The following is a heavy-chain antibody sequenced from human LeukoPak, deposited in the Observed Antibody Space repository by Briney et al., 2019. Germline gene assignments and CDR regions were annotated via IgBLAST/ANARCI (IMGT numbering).Heavy chain of an antibody. Sequence: PSETLSLTCTVSTYSISSAYYWGWIRQPPGKGLEWIGSIAHGGRPYYNPSLKSRVTISVDTSKNQFSLKLSSVTAADTAVYYCARHTAPGQWSLGDFDYWGQGTLVTVSS. V-gene: IGHV4-38-2*02. CDR1: TYSISSAYY. CDR3: ARHTAPGQWSLGDFDY. CDR2: IAHGGRP. J-gene: IGHJ4*02. D-gene: IGHD6-19*01.